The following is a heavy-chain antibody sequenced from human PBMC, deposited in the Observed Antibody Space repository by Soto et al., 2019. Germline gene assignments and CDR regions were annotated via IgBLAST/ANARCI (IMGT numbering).Heavy chain of an antibody. CDR3: ARGLLRRITMIAVVITTACFDP. D-gene: IGHD3-22*01. V-gene: IGHV1-8*01. J-gene: IGHJ5*02. CDR1: GYTFTSYD. CDR2: MNPNSGNT. Sequence: ASVKVSCKASGYTFTSYDINWVRQATGQGLEWMGWMNPNSGNTGYAQKFQGRVTMTRNTSISTAYMELSSLRSEDTAVHYCARGLLRRITMIAVVITTACFDPWGQGTLVTVSS.